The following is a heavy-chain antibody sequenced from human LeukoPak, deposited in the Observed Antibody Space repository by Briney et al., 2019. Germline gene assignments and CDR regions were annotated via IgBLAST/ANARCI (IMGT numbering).Heavy chain of an antibody. CDR1: GFNFRSFA. D-gene: IGHD2-15*01. V-gene: IGHV3-23*01. Sequence: GGSLRLSCAASGFNFRSFAMSWVRQAPGKGLEWVSGISDSGGTTYFADSVKGRFTISRDSSKNTLYLQMNSLRVEDTAVYYCANLGYCSGGSCYYSWFDPWGQGTLVTVSS. CDR2: ISDSGGTT. CDR3: ANLGYCSGGSCYYSWFDP. J-gene: IGHJ5*02.